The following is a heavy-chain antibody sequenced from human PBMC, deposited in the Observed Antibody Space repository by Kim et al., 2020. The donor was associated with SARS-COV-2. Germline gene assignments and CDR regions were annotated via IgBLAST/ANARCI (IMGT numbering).Heavy chain of an antibody. D-gene: IGHD3-9*01. CDR3: ASLSTGYYRGKFDY. J-gene: IGHJ4*02. V-gene: IGHV3-74*01. CDR2: VNSDGSST. CDR1: GFTFSSYA. Sequence: GGSLRLSCVASGFTFSSYAMHWVRQAPGKGLEWVSRVNSDGSSTNYADSVKGRFTISRDNARNTLYLQMNSLRAEDTAVYYCASLSTGYYRGKFDYWGQGTLVTVSS.